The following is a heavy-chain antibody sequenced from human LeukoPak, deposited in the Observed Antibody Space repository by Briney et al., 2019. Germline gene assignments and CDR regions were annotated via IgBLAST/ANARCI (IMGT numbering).Heavy chain of an antibody. CDR3: ARDEVGATPFDY. J-gene: IGHJ4*02. CDR2: ISAYNGNA. Sequence: ASVKVSCKASGYTFTSYGISWVRQAPGQGLEWMGWISAYNGNANYAQKLQGRVTMTTDTSTSTAYMELRSLRSDDTAVYYCARDEVGATPFDYWGQGTLVTVSS. V-gene: IGHV1-18*01. D-gene: IGHD1-26*01. CDR1: GYTFTSYG.